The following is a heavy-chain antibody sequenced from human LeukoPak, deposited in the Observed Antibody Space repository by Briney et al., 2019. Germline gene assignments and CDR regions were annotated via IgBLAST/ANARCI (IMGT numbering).Heavy chain of an antibody. J-gene: IGHJ4*02. CDR1: GFTFDDYA. D-gene: IGHD2-8*02. Sequence: PGRSLRLSCAASGFTFDDYAMHWVRQAPGKGLEWVSVIIWNSGTIGYADSVKGRFTISRDNAKSSLYLQMNSLRAEDTALYYCAKGGGLYDATFFDYWGQGTLVTVSS. V-gene: IGHV3-9*01. CDR2: IIWNSGTI. CDR3: AKGGGLYDATFFDY.